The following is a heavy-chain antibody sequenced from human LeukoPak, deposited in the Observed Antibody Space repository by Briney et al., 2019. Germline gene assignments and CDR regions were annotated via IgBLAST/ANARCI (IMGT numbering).Heavy chain of an antibody. CDR2: MNPNSGNT. V-gene: IGHV1-8*03. CDR1: GYTFTSYD. Sequence: ASVKVSCKASGYTFTSYDINWVRQATGQGLEWMGWMNPNSGNTGYAQKFQGRVTITRNTSISTAYMELSSLRSEDTAVYYCARVPPRYCSSTSCYTADWDWFDPWGQGTLVTVSS. D-gene: IGHD2-2*02. J-gene: IGHJ5*02. CDR3: ARVPPRYCSSTSCYTADWDWFDP.